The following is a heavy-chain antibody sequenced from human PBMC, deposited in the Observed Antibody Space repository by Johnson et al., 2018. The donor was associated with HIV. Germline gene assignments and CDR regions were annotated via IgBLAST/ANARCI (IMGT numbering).Heavy chain of an antibody. J-gene: IGHJ3*02. Sequence: VQLVESGGGVVQPGRSLRLSCAASGFTFSNYPMNWVRQAPGKGLEWVSAISGSGGSTYYADSVKGRFTISRDNSKNTLYLQMNRLRAEDTAVYYCAREPGLVAAFDIWGQGTMVTVSS. CDR1: GFTFSNYP. D-gene: IGHD6-19*01. CDR3: AREPGLVAAFDI. V-gene: IGHV3-23*04. CDR2: ISGSGGST.